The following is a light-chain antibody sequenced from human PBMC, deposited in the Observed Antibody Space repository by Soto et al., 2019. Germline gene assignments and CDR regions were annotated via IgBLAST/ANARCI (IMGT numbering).Light chain of an antibody. CDR2: DVT. J-gene: IGLJ1*01. V-gene: IGLV2-14*01. CDR3: SSYTSSRPYV. Sequence: QPASVSGSPGQSITISCTGTSSDVGGYNYVSWYQQHPGKAPKLMIYDVTNRPSGVSNRFSGSKSGNTASLTISGLQAEDEAAYYCSSYTSSRPYVFGTGTKLTVL. CDR1: SSDVGGYNY.